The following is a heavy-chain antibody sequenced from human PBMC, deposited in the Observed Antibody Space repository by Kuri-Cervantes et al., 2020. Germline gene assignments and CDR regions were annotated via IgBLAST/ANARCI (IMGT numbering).Heavy chain of an antibody. CDR2: IYNSGST. J-gene: IGHJ4*02. CDR3: GKSGGSRYVDYFDY. V-gene: IGHV4-59*01. Sequence: SETLSLTCTVSGGSISSYYWSWIRQPPGKGLEWIGYIYNSGSTNYNPSLKSRVTISMDTSKNQFSLKLSSVTAADTAVYYCGKSGGSRYVDYFDYWGQGTLVTVSS. D-gene: IGHD2-15*01. CDR1: GGSISSYY.